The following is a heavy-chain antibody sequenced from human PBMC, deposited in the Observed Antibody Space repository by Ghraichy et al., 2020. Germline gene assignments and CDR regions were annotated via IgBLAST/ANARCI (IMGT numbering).Heavy chain of an antibody. CDR3: ARGRYYDTSGLWYFDL. V-gene: IGHV3-13*01. D-gene: IGHD3-22*01. J-gene: IGHJ2*01. Sequence: GESLNISCAASRFTFSSYDMHWVRQATGKGLEWVSAIGTAGDTYYPGSVKGRFTISRENAKNSFYLQMNSLRAGDTAVYYCARGRYYDTSGLWYFDLWGRGTLVTGSS. CDR1: RFTFSSYD. CDR2: IGTAGDT.